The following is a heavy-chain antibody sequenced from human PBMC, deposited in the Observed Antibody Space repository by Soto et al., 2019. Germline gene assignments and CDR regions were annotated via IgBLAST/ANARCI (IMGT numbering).Heavy chain of an antibody. J-gene: IGHJ4*02. CDR1: GYTFTSYA. CDR2: INAGNVNT. V-gene: IGHV1-3*01. Sequence: ASVKVSCKASGYTFTSYAMHWVRQAPGQRLEWMGWINAGNVNTKYSQKFQGRVTITRDTSASTAYMELSSLRSEDTAVYYCARYIVVVTAIPVDYWGQGTLVTVSS. D-gene: IGHD2-21*02. CDR3: ARYIVVVTAIPVDY.